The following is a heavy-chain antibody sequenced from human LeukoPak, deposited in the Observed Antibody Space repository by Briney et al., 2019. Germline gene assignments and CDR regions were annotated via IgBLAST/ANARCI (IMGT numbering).Heavy chain of an antibody. CDR2: IHPSGST. Sequence: SETLSLTCAVYGGSLSGHYWSWIRQPPGKGLEWIGEIHPSGSTNYNPSLKSRVIISVDTSKNQFSLKLSSVTAADTAVYYCARGDDYRKTGYWGQGNLVTVTS. CDR1: GGSLSGHY. J-gene: IGHJ4*02. V-gene: IGHV4-34*01. D-gene: IGHD4-11*01. CDR3: ARGDDYRKTGY.